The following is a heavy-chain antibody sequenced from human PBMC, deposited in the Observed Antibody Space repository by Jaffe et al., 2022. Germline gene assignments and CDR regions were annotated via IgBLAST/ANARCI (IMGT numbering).Heavy chain of an antibody. V-gene: IGHV4-61*02. D-gene: IGHD2-15*01. CDR2: IHTSGST. J-gene: IGHJ3*02. CDR3: ASCSDSNCYGAFDI. CDR1: GGSSRSGSYY. Sequence: QVQLQESGPGLVKPSQTLSLTCTVSGGSSRSGSYYWNWIRQPAGKGLQWIGRIHTSGSTSYNPSLKSRVAISVDTSKNQFSLKLNSVTAADTAVYYCASCSDSNCYGAFDIWGQGTMVTVSS.